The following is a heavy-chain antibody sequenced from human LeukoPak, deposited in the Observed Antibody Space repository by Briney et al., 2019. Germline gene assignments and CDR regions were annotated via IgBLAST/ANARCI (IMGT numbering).Heavy chain of an antibody. V-gene: IGHV3-23*01. CDR2: ISGSGDTT. CDR3: AKGSRSNGYYIDY. J-gene: IGHJ4*02. CDR1: GFTFSDYA. D-gene: IGHD6-6*01. Sequence: GGSLRLSCAASGFTFSDYAMTWVRQAPGKRLEWVSAISGSGDTTYYADSVKGRFTISRDNSKNTGYLQLNSLRAEDTAVYYCAKGSRSNGYYIDYWGQGTLVTVSS.